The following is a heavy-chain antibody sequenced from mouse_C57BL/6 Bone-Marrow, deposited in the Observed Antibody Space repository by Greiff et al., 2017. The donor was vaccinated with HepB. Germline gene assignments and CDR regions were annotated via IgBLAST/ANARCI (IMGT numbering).Heavy chain of an antibody. CDR2: IYPGDGDT. D-gene: IGHD2-2*01. V-gene: IGHV1-82*01. CDR1: GYAFSSSW. Sequence: VQLQESGPELVKPGASVKISCKASGYAFSSSWMNWVKQRPGKGLEWIGRIYPGDGDTNYNGKFKGKATLTADKSSSTAYMQLSSLTSEDSAVYFCATMVTRSEFAYWGQGTLVTVSA. CDR3: ATMVTRSEFAY. J-gene: IGHJ3*01.